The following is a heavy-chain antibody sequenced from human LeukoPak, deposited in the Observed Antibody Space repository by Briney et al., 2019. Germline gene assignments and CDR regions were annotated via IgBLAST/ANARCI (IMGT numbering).Heavy chain of an antibody. CDR2: ISGSGGST. J-gene: IGHJ4*02. V-gene: IGHV3-23*01. CDR1: GFTFSRYG. CDR3: AKDLGRSARFDY. Sequence: GGSLRLSCAASGFTFSRYGIHWVRQAPGKGLEWVSAISGSGGSTYYADSVKGRFTISRDNSKNTLYLQMNSLRAEDTAVYYCAKDLGRSARFDYWGQGTLVTVSS.